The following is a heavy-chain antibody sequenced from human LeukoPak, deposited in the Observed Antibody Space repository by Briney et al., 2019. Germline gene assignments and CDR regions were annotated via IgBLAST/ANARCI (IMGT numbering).Heavy chain of an antibody. J-gene: IGHJ4*02. CDR2: ISSISSYI. CDR1: GVTFSSYS. V-gene: IGHV3-21*01. D-gene: IGHD4-17*01. Sequence: PGGSLRLSCAASGVTFSSYSMNWGPQAPGKGLGWVSSISSISSYIYYADSVKGRFTISRDNAKNSLYLQMNSLRAEDTAVYYCAKHSMDYGDYVGEDYWGQGTLVTVSS. CDR3: AKHSMDYGDYVGEDY.